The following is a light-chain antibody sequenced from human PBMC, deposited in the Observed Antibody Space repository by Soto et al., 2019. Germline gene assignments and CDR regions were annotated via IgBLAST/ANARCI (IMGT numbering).Light chain of an antibody. Sequence: GDRVTITGRASQSISSWLAWYQQKPGKAPKLLIYDASSLESGVPSRFSGSGSGTEFTLTISSLQPDDFATYYCQQYNSYWGTFGQGTKVEIK. J-gene: IGKJ1*01. CDR3: QQYNSYWGT. V-gene: IGKV1-5*01. CDR2: DAS. CDR1: QSISSW.